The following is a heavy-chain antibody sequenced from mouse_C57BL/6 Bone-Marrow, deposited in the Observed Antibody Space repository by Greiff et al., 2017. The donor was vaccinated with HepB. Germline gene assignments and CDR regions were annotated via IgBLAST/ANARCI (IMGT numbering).Heavy chain of an antibody. CDR1: GYTFTSYW. V-gene: IGHV1-69*01. Sequence: VKLQQPGAELVMPGASVKLSCKASGYTFTSYWMHWVKQRPGQGLEWIGEIDPSDSYTNYNQKFKGKSTLTVDKSSSTAYMQLSSLTSEDSAVYYCARLGGLLPFDYWGQGTTLTVSS. CDR2: IDPSDSYT. D-gene: IGHD2-3*01. CDR3: ARLGGLLPFDY. J-gene: IGHJ2*01.